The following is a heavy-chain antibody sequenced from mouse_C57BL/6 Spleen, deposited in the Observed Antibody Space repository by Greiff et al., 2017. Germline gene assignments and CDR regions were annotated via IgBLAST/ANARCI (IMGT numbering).Heavy chain of an antibody. CDR3: ARNGSGAWFAY. D-gene: IGHD1-1*01. CDR1: GYTFTSYW. V-gene: IGHV1-69*01. Sequence: VQLQQPGAELVMPGASVKLSCKASGYTFTSYWMHWVKQRPGQGLEWIGEIDPSDSYTNYNQKFKGKSTLTVDKSSSTAYMQLSSQTSEDSAVYYCARNGSGAWFAYWGQGTLVTVSA. J-gene: IGHJ3*01. CDR2: IDPSDSYT.